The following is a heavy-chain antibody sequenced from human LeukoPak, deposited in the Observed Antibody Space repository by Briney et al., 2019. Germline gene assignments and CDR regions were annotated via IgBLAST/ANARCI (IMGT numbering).Heavy chain of an antibody. V-gene: IGHV3-30*07. CDR2: ISYDGSNK. J-gene: IGHJ6*03. CDR3: AKDPGSSSRYYYMDV. Sequence: GGSPRLSCAASGFTFSSYAMHWVRQAPGKGLEWVAVISYDGSNKYYADSVKGRFTISRDNSKNTLYLQMNSLRAEDTAVYYCAKDPGSSSRYYYMDVWGKGTTVTVSS. D-gene: IGHD6-6*01. CDR1: GFTFSSYA.